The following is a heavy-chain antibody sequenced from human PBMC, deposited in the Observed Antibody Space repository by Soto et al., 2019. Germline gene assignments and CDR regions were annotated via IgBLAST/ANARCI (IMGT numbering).Heavy chain of an antibody. J-gene: IGHJ4*02. CDR3: ARGPRGRYWLFAY. V-gene: IGHV3-11*01. D-gene: IGHD3-22*01. CDR1: AFTFSDHY. CDR2: ISGSGRTI. Sequence: QVQLVESGGGLVKPGGSLRLSCAASAFTFSDHYMTWIRQAPGKGLEGVSYISGSGRTIHYADSVKGRFTISRDNAENSLYLQMNSLRAEDTAVYYCARGPRGRYWLFAYWGQGTLVTVSS.